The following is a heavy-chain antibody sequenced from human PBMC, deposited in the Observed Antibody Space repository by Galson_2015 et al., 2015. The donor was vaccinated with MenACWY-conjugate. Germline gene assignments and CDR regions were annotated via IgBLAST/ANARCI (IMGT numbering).Heavy chain of an antibody. CDR1: GDTFSSYS. V-gene: IGHV1-69*04. Sequence: SVKVSCKASGDTFSSYSISWVRQAPGQGLEWMGRIIPFPGIANYAQKFQGRVTITADRPTTTAYMELSSLRSDDTAVYYCVRDRKAMVSREYKFYGMDVWGQGTTVTVSS. D-gene: IGHD5-18*01. CDR2: IIPFPGIA. CDR3: VRDRKAMVSREYKFYGMDV. J-gene: IGHJ6*02.